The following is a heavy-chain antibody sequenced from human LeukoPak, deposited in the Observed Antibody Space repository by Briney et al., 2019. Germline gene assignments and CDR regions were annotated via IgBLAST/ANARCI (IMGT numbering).Heavy chain of an antibody. CDR1: GFTFDDYA. V-gene: IGHV3-9*01. J-gene: IGHJ4*02. Sequence: GGSLRLSCAASGFTFDDYAMHWVRQAPGKGLEWVSGISWNSGSIGYADSVKGRFTISRDNAKNSLYLQMNSLRAEDTALYYCAKDIMPDPIAAAGHFDYWGQGTLVTVSS. CDR2: ISWNSGSI. CDR3: AKDIMPDPIAAAGHFDY. D-gene: IGHD6-13*01.